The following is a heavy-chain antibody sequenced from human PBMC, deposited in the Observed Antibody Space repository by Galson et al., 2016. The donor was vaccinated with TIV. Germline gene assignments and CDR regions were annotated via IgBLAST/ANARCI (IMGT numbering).Heavy chain of an antibody. CDR2: FIPLFGTA. CDR1: RDTFSTYP. CDR3: ANVRNTAMDTYPYYYGMDV. Sequence: SVKVSCKASRDTFSTYPFNWVRQAPGQGLEWVGGFIPLFGTANYAQKFQGRVTITADESTSTLYMEVSSLRFEDTAVYYCANVRNTAMDTYPYYYGMDVWGQGTTVIVSS. J-gene: IGHJ6*02. D-gene: IGHD5-18*01. V-gene: IGHV1-69*13.